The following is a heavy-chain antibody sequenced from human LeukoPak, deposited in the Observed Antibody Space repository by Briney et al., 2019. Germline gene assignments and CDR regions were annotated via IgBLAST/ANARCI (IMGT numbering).Heavy chain of an antibody. CDR3: STSTEPGLDY. V-gene: IGHV3-15*01. Sequence: GGSPRLSCAASGFIFSKAWMSWVRQAPGKGLEWVGRIKSKTHGGTTDYAAPVKGRFTISRDDSKNTLNLQMNSLKTEDTAVYYCSTSTEPGLDYWGQGNLVTVSS. CDR2: IKSKTHGGTT. D-gene: IGHD3/OR15-3a*01. CDR1: GFIFSKAW. J-gene: IGHJ4*02.